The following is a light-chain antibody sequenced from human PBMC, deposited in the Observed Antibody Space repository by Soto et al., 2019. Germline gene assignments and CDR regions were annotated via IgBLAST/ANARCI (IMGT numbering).Light chain of an antibody. J-gene: IGLJ1*01. CDR3: ISYSGSDTSYV. CDR2: EVR. Sequence: SVLTQPAAVSGCPGRSISIPCTGTSSDIGSYNYVAWYQQFPGKTPKLIIYEVRNRPSGVSFRFSGSKSGNTASLTITGLQAEDEADYYCISYSGSDTSYVFGTGTKVTVL. CDR1: SSDIGSYNY. V-gene: IGLV2-14*01.